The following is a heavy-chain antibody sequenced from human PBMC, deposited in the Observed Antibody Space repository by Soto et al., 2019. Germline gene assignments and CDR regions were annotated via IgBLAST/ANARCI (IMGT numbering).Heavy chain of an antibody. V-gene: IGHV4-59*08. J-gene: IGHJ4*02. CDR3: ESLGYCSTDVCYRK. CDR2: LYDSGST. D-gene: IGHD2-8*01. Sequence: WTWTRQPVGGGLEWIGILYDSGSTTYNPSPQSRLSISTETSTNSFSLKLSSLTAADTAVYYCESLGYCSTDVCYRKWGQGTLVTVSS.